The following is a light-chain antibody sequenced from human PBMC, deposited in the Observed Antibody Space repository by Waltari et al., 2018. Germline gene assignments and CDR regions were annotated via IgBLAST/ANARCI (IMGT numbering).Light chain of an antibody. CDR3: QQYDGSVVT. CDR2: AAS. V-gene: IGKV3-20*01. Sequence: CRASQYITGNWLTWYQQKPGQAPRLLIYAASTRAPGIPDRFSGSGSGTDFSLTISRLEPEDSAAYYCQQYDGSVVTFGGGTKVEIK. CDR1: QYITGNW. J-gene: IGKJ4*01.